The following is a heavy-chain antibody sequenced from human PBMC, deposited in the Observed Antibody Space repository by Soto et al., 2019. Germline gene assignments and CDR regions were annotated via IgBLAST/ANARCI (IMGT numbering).Heavy chain of an antibody. Sequence: ASAKVSCKASGGGFSSYPISWVRQAPGQGLDWMRWIIPIFGAANYAQKFQGRVTITADKSTSTAYMELSSLRSEDTAVYYCARDKSGAFDIWGQGTMVTVSS. CDR3: ARDKSGAFDI. V-gene: IGHV1-69*06. CDR1: GGGFSSYP. D-gene: IGHD3-10*01. CDR2: IIPIFGAA. J-gene: IGHJ3*02.